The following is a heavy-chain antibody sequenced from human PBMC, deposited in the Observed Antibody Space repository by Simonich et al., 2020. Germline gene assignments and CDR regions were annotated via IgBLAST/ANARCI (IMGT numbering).Heavy chain of an antibody. V-gene: IGHV3-21*01. J-gene: IGHJ6*02. CDR3: ARWIAVAGTGAYGMDV. CDR2: ISSSSSYI. Sequence: EVQLVESGGGLVKPGGSLRLSCAASGFTFSSYSMNWVRQAPGKGLEWVSSISSSSSYIYYADSVKVIFTISRENAKNSLYLQMNSLGAEDTAVYYCARWIAVAGTGAYGMDVWGQGTTVTVSS. CDR1: GFTFSSYS. D-gene: IGHD6-19*01.